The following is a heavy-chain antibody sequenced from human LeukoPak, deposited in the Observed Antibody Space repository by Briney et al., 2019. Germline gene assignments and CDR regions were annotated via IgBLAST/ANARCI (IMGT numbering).Heavy chain of an antibody. J-gene: IGHJ4*02. CDR1: EFTFGDYA. CDR3: TRGTGGNY. Sequence: PGGSLRLSCVAAEFTFGDYAMSWVRQAPGKGLEWVGFIRSKVNGGTTVYAASVKDRFTISRDDSKSIAYPQMNSLKTEDTAVYYCTRGTGGNYWGQGTLVTVSS. D-gene: IGHD1-14*01. CDR2: IRSKVNGGTT. V-gene: IGHV3-49*04.